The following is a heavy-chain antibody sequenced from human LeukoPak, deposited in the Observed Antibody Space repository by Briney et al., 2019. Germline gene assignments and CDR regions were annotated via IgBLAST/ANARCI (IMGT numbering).Heavy chain of an antibody. D-gene: IGHD5-24*01. CDR2: ISWNTIGI. CDR1: GFIFDDYA. CDR3: ANSRDGYNIDY. J-gene: IGHJ4*02. Sequence: GGSLRLSCAASGFIFDDYAIHWVRQVPGKGLEWVSGISWNTIGIGYADSVKGRFTISRDNAKNSLYLQMNSLRSEDTALYYCANSRDGYNIDYWGQGTLVTVSS. V-gene: IGHV3-9*01.